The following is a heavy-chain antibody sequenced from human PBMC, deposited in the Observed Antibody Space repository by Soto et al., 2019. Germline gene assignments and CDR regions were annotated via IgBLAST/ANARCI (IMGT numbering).Heavy chain of an antibody. Sequence: GESLKISCAASGFTFSSYAMSWVRQAPGKGLEWVSAISGSGGSTYYADSVKGRFTISRDNSKNTLYLQMNSLRAEDTAVYYCAKGGYSSSWYGYFQHWGQGTLVTVSS. V-gene: IGHV3-23*01. CDR1: GFTFSSYA. CDR2: ISGSGGST. CDR3: AKGGYSSSWYGYFQH. J-gene: IGHJ1*01. D-gene: IGHD6-13*01.